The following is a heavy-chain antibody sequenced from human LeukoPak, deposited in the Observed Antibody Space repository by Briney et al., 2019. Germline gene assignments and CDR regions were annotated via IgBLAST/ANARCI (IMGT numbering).Heavy chain of an antibody. CDR3: ARDLGIVATMGLQRNPRRFDY. Sequence: ASVEVSCKXSGGTFSSYAISWVRQAPGQGLERMGRISPIFGTANYAQKFQGRVTIITDESTSTAYMELSSLRAEDTAVYYCARDLGIVATMGLQRNPRRFDYWGQGTLVTVSS. D-gene: IGHD5-12*01. V-gene: IGHV1-69*05. CDR1: GGTFSSYA. J-gene: IGHJ4*02. CDR2: ISPIFGTA.